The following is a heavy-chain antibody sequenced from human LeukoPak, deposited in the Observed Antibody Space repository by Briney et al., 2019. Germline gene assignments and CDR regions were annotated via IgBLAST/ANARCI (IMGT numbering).Heavy chain of an antibody. D-gene: IGHD3-3*01. CDR2: ISYDGSNK. Sequence: GRSLRLSCAASGFTFSSYAMHWVRQAPGKGLEWVAVISYDGSNKYYADSVKGRFTISRDNSKNTLCLQMNSLRAEDTAVYYCARDPLGTTIFGVVTSYFDYWGQGTLVTVSS. CDR1: GFTFSSYA. J-gene: IGHJ4*02. V-gene: IGHV3-30-3*01. CDR3: ARDPLGTTIFGVVTSYFDY.